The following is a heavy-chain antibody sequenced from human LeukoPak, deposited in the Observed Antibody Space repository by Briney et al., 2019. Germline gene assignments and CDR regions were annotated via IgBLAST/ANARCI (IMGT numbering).Heavy chain of an antibody. Sequence: ASVKVSCKASGYTFTSYYMHWVRQAPGQGLEWMGWISAYNGNTNYAQKLQGRVTMTTDTSTSTAYMELRSLRSDDTAVYYCARGRYSGYYYYGMDVWGQGTTVTVSS. CDR1: GYTFTSYY. J-gene: IGHJ6*02. V-gene: IGHV1-18*04. CDR3: ARGRYSGYYYYGMDV. CDR2: ISAYNGNT. D-gene: IGHD5-12*01.